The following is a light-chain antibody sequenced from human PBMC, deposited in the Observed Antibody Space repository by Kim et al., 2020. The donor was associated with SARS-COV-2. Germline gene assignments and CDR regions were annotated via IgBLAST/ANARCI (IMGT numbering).Light chain of an antibody. CDR3: NARDSSGNHV. J-gene: IGLJ3*02. CDR2: ATH. CDR1: ILKNYY. Sequence: ALGPTLRITCQGYILKNYYPSRYQQKPGQASVLVIYATHNRPSGVPARFSGSSSGDTASFPITGAQAEDEAAYYCNARDSSGNHVFGGGTQLTVL. V-gene: IGLV3-19*01.